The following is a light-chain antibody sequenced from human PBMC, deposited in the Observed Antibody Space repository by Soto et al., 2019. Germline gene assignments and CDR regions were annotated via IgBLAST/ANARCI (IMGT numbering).Light chain of an antibody. V-gene: IGKV1-5*03. Sequence: DIQMTQSPSTLSASVGDRVTITCRASESIDDWLAWYQQKPGKAPKLLIYTASSLQSGVPSRFSGSGSGTEFTLTISSLQPDDFATYYCQQYHRYITFGPGKRLEIK. CDR3: QQYHRYIT. CDR2: TAS. J-gene: IGKJ5*01. CDR1: ESIDDW.